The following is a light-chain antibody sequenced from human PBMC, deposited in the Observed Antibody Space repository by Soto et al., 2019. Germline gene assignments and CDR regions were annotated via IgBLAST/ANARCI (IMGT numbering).Light chain of an antibody. CDR3: ISYTSTITTV. CDR2: DGF. CDR1: SSDVGGFNS. V-gene: IGLV2-14*03. J-gene: IGLJ2*01. Sequence: QSALTQPPSVSGSPGQSITISCTGTSSDVGGFNSVYCYQLRPGTAPKLIIYDGFSRTSVVSYRFSCSKYGNAASLTIAGLKAADEADYFCISYTSTITTVFGRGTKLTVL.